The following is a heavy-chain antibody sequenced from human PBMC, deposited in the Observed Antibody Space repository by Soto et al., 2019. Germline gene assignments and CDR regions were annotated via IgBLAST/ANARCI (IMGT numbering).Heavy chain of an antibody. CDR2: ISYDGNNK. CDR3: ARAGCDGGTCYTLVGLRYGMDV. V-gene: IGHV3-30-3*01. CDR1: GFTFSNYA. D-gene: IGHD2-15*01. Sequence: QVQLVESGGGVVQPGRSLRLSCAASGFTFSNYAMYWVRQAPGKGLEWVAVISYDGNNKYYADSVKGRFTISRDNSKNTPSRQMNSLRAEDTAVYYCARAGCDGGTCYTLVGLRYGMDVWGQGTTVTVSS. J-gene: IGHJ6*02.